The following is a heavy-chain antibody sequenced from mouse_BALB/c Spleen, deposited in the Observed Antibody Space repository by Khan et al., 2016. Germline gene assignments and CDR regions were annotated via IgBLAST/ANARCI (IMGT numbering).Heavy chain of an antibody. Sequence: EVELVESGGGLVKPGGSLKLSCTASGFTFSDYYIYWVRQTPEKRLEWVATISDGFSYTYYPDSVTGRFTLSRDTAENNLYLQMNSLKSEDTAMYYCARTYGNYGYFDVWGAGTTVTVSS. CDR2: ISDGFSYT. CDR3: ARTYGNYGYFDV. J-gene: IGHJ1*01. V-gene: IGHV5-4*02. D-gene: IGHD2-1*01. CDR1: GFTFSDYY.